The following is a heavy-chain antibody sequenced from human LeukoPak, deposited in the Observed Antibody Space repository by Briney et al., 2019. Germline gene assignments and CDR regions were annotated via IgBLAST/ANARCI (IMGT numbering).Heavy chain of an antibody. CDR3: AKGHLVLRYFDWPSGQ. CDR1: GFSFSSYG. Sequence: GGSLRLSCAASGFSFSSYGIHWVRQAPGKGPEWVAVIWYDGSNKYYADSVKGRFTISRDNSKNTLYLQMNSLRAEDTAVYYCAKGHLVLRYFDWPSGQWGQGTLVTVSS. J-gene: IGHJ4*02. D-gene: IGHD3-9*01. CDR2: IWYDGSNK. V-gene: IGHV3-30*02.